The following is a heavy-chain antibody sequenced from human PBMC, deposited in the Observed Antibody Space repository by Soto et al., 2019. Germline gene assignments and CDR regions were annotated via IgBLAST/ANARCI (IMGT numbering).Heavy chain of an antibody. J-gene: IGHJ4*02. CDR1: GGSISSSNYY. Sequence: PSETLSLTCTVSGGSISSSNYYWTWIRQRPGKGLEWIGYIYFTGSTYFNPSLKSRVSMSIDTSKNQFSLKLTSVTAADTAVYYCAGDNYGSGFDYWGQGTLVTVSS. D-gene: IGHD3-10*01. CDR3: AGDNYGSGFDY. V-gene: IGHV4-31*03. CDR2: IYFTGST.